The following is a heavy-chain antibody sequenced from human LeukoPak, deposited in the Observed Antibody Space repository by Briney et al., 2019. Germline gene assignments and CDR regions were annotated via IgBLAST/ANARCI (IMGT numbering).Heavy chain of an antibody. CDR1: GFTFSSYW. CDR2: IKQDGSEK. Sequence: GGSLRLSCAASGFTFSSYWMSWVRQAPGKGLEWVANIKQDGSEKYYVDSVKGRFTISRDNAKNSLCLQMNSLRAEDTAVYYCARDRNHGICSSTSCQAYFQHWGQGTLVTVSS. V-gene: IGHV3-7*03. J-gene: IGHJ1*01. D-gene: IGHD2-2*01. CDR3: ARDRNHGICSSTSCQAYFQH.